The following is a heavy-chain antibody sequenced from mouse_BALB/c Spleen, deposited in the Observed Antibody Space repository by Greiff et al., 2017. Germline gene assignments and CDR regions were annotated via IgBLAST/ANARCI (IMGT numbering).Heavy chain of an antibody. CDR3: TRFTTAPWFAY. V-gene: IGHV1-15*01. CDR2: IDPETGGT. D-gene: IGHD1-2*01. CDR1: GYTFTDYE. J-gene: IGHJ3*01. Sequence: QVQLKQSGAELVRPGASVTLSCKASGYTFTDYEMHWVKQTPVHGLEWIGAIDPETGGTAYNQKFKGKATLTADKSSSTAYMELRSLTSEDSAVYYCTRFTTAPWFAYWGQGTLVTVSA.